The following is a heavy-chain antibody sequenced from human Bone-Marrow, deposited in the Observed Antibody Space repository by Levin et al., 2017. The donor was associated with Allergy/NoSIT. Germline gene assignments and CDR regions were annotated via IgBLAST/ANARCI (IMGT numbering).Heavy chain of an antibody. Sequence: GGSLRLSCGASGFAFSDSHMSWIRQAPGKGLEWISYISYSSSFTNYADSVRGRFTVSRENAKNSLFLQMNGLRVEDTAVYYCARGAHDSNWYFDLWGRGTLVTVST. CDR1: GFAFSDSH. V-gene: IGHV3-11*05. D-gene: IGHD3-16*01. J-gene: IGHJ2*01. CDR2: ISYSSSFT. CDR3: ARGAHDSNWYFDL.